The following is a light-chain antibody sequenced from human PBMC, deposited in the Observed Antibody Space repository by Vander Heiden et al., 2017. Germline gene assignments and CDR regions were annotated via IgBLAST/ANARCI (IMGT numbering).Light chain of an antibody. CDR1: QSVSSIY. Sequence: DIVLTQSPGTLSLSPGERATLSCRASQSVSSIYLVWYQQKPGQTTRLLIYGATSRATGIPGRFSGSGSGTDFTLTISRLEPEDFAVYYCQQYGSTPRTFGQGTKVEIK. CDR2: GAT. V-gene: IGKV3-20*01. CDR3: QQYGSTPRT. J-gene: IGKJ1*01.